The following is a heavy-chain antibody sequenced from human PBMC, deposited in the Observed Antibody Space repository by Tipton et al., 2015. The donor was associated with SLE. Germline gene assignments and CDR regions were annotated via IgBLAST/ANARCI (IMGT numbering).Heavy chain of an antibody. CDR1: GYTFTSYC. J-gene: IGHJ6*03. V-gene: IGHV1-18*01. CDR3: ARLGDWDFYYYMDV. Sequence: QSGPEVKKPGASVKVSCKASGYTFTSYCITWVRQAPGQGLEWMGWISGYNGNTNYAQKLQGRVTMTTDTSTSTAYMELRSLRSDDTAVYYCARLGDWDFYYYMDVGGKGTTVTVSS. CDR2: ISGYNGNT. D-gene: IGHD3-16*01.